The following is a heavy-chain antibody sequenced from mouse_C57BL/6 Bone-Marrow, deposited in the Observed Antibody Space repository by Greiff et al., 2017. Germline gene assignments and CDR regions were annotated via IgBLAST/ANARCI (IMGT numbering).Heavy chain of an antibody. CDR2: IDPSDSYT. V-gene: IGHV1-69*01. Sequence: QVQLQQPGAELVMPGASVKLSCKASGYTFTSYWMHWVKQRPGQGLEWIGEIDPSDSYTNYNQKFKGKSTLTVDKSSSTAYMQLSSLTSEDSAVYYCARRDSSGYYWYVDVWGTGTTVTVSS. J-gene: IGHJ1*03. D-gene: IGHD3-2*02. CDR3: ARRDSSGYYWYVDV. CDR1: GYTFTSYW.